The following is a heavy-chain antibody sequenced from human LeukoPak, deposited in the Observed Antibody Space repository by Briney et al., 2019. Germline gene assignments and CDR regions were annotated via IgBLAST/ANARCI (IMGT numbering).Heavy chain of an antibody. CDR2: ASYYVGKQ. CDR3: AKAGIGADGAGFLCEY. D-gene: IGHD1-1*01. V-gene: IGHV3-23*01. Sequence: GSLTLSCAASGFTFSDYAMSWVRQAPGKGLEWVSTASYYVGKQYHADSVRGRFAVSRDNSRNTVSLQMSSLRVEDTGIYYCAKAGIGADGAGFLCEYWGQGTLVTVSS. J-gene: IGHJ4*02. CDR1: GFTFSDYA.